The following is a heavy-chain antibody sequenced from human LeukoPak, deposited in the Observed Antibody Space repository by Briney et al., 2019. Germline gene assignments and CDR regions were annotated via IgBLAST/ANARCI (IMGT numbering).Heavy chain of an antibody. CDR1: GFAFSSYG. Sequence: HTGGSLRLSCAASGFAFSSYGMHWVRQAPGKGLEWVAFIRYDGSNKYYADSVKGRFTISRDNSKNTLYLQMNSLRAEDTAVYYCAEDYYDSSGYYWSWGQGTLVTVSS. D-gene: IGHD3-22*01. CDR2: IRYDGSNK. J-gene: IGHJ5*02. V-gene: IGHV3-30*02. CDR3: AEDYYDSSGYYWS.